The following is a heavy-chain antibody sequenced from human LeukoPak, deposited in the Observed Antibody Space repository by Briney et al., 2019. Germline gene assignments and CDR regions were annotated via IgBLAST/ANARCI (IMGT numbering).Heavy chain of an antibody. D-gene: IGHD2-15*01. J-gene: IGHJ4*02. Sequence: SETLSLTCTVSGGSISSGGYYWSWIRQPPGKGLEWIGYIYHSGSTYYNPSLKSRVTISVDRSKNQFSLKLSSVTAADTAAYYCARGGSHLGYWGQGTLVTVSS. V-gene: IGHV4-30-2*01. CDR2: IYHSGST. CDR3: ARGGSHLGY. CDR1: GGSISSGGYY.